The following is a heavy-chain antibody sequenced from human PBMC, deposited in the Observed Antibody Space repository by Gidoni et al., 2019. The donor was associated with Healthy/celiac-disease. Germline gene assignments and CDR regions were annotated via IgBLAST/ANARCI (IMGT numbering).Heavy chain of an antibody. CDR1: GGSISSYY. CDR2: IYTSGST. J-gene: IGHJ4*02. CDR3: ARGGWIQSPMREASFDY. V-gene: IGHV4-4*07. Sequence: QVQLQESGPGLVKPSETLSLACTVSGGSISSYYWSWIRQPAGKGLEWIGRIYTSGSTNYNPSLKSRVTMSVDTSKNQFSLKLSSVTAADTAVYYCARGGWIQSPMREASFDYWGQGTLVTVSS. D-gene: IGHD5-18*01.